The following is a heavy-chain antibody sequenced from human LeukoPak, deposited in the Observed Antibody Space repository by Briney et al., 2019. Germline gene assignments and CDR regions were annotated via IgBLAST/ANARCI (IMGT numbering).Heavy chain of an antibody. V-gene: IGHV3-9*01. J-gene: IGHJ3*02. Sequence: GGSLRLSCAASGFTFDDYAMEWVRQAPGKGLEWVSGISWNSGSIGYADSVKGRFTISRDDAKNSLYLQMNSLRAEDTALYYCAKDIAEWELVGAFDIWGQGTMVTVSS. CDR1: GFTFDDYA. CDR3: AKDIAEWELVGAFDI. D-gene: IGHD1-26*01. CDR2: ISWNSGSI.